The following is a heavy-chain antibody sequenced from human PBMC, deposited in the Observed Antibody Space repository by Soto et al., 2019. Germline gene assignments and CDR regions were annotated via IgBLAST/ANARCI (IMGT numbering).Heavy chain of an antibody. CDR1: RDTFTSYY. V-gene: IGHV1-46*01. J-gene: IGHJ5*02. Sequence: ASVKVSCKAPRDTFTSYYINWVRQAPGQGLAWMGVINPHGGSTAYAQKFKGRVTFTRDTSASTVYMEVSSLTSEDTAMYYCARSLGGNFSIVIEGTNWFDPWGQGTLVTVSS. CDR2: INPHGGST. D-gene: IGHD1-26*01. CDR3: ARSLGGNFSIVIEGTNWFDP.